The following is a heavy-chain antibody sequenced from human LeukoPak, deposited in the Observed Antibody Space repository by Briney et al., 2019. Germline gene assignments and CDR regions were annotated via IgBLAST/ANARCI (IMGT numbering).Heavy chain of an antibody. CDR3: ARSVDGSGSYSDY. D-gene: IGHD3-10*01. V-gene: IGHV3-30-3*01. CDR2: ISYDGSNK. Sequence: QTGGSLRLSCAASGFTFSSYAMHWVRQAPGKGLEWVAVISYDGSNKYYADSVKGRFTISRDNSKNTLYLQMNSLRAEDTAVYYCARSVDGSGSYSDYWGQGTLVTVSS. J-gene: IGHJ4*02. CDR1: GFTFSSYA.